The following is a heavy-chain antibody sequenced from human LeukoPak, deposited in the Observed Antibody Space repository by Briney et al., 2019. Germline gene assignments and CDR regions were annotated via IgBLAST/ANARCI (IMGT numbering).Heavy chain of an antibody. Sequence: PRGSLRLSCAASGFTFSDYYMSWIRQAPGKGLEWLSYISSSGRTMYYTDSVKGRFTISRDNAKKSLYLQMNSLRAEDTALYYCAKALFDSSGYNDAFDIWGQGTMVTVSS. V-gene: IGHV3-11*01. CDR2: ISSSGRTM. CDR3: AKALFDSSGYNDAFDI. CDR1: GFTFSDYY. D-gene: IGHD3-22*01. J-gene: IGHJ3*02.